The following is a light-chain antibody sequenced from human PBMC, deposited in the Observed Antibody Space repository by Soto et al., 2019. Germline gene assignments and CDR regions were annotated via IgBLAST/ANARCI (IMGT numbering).Light chain of an antibody. Sequence: QSALTQPASVSGSPGQSITISCTGTSSDVGGYNYVSWYQQHPGKGPKLMIYEVSNRPSGVSNRFSGSKSGNTASLTISGLQAEDEADYYCSSYTTSSTPVVFGGGTNLTVL. CDR3: SSYTTSSTPVV. CDR2: EVS. CDR1: SSDVGGYNY. V-gene: IGLV2-14*01. J-gene: IGLJ2*01.